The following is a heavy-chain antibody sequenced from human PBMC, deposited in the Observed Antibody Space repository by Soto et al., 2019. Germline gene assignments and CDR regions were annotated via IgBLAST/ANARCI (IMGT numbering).Heavy chain of an antibody. CDR3: AHRKPEYQRLVNWFDP. CDR1: GFSLSTSGVG. D-gene: IGHD2-2*01. J-gene: IGHJ5*02. CDR2: IYWNDDK. V-gene: IGHV2-5*01. Sequence: QITLKESGPTLVKPTQPLTLTCTFSGFSLSTSGVGVGWIRQPPGKALEWLALIYWNDDKRYSPSLKSRLTITKDTSKNQLVLTMTNMDPVDTATYYCAHRKPEYQRLVNWFDPWGQGTLVTVSS.